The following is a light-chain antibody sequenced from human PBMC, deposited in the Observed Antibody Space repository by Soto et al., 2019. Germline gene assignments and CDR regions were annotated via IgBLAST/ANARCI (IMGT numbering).Light chain of an antibody. Sequence: QAVVTQPPSVSGAPGQRVTISCTGSSSNIGAGYDVHWYQQLPGTAPKLLIYGNSNRPSGVPDRVSGSKSGTSASLAITGLQAEDEADYYCQSYDSSLSGVVLGGGTKLTVL. CDR2: GNS. J-gene: IGLJ2*01. V-gene: IGLV1-40*01. CDR1: SSNIGAGYD. CDR3: QSYDSSLSGVV.